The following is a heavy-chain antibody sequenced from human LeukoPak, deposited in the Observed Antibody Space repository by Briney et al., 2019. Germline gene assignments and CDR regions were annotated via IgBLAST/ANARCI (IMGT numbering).Heavy chain of an antibody. CDR3: ARGQIRYSYGIFDY. Sequence: SETLSLTCAVYGGSFSGYYWSWIRQPPGKGLEWIGEINHSGSTNYNSSLKSRVTISVDTSKNQFSLKLSSVTAADTAVYYCARGQIRYSYGIFDYWGQGTLVTVSS. V-gene: IGHV4-34*01. CDR2: INHSGST. J-gene: IGHJ4*02. D-gene: IGHD5-18*01. CDR1: GGSFSGYY.